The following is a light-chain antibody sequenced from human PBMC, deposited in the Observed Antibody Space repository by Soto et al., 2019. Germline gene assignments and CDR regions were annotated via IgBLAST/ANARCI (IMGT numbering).Light chain of an antibody. J-gene: IGKJ2*01. Sequence: TQSPSSLSASVGDRVTITCRASQSISNYLNRYQQKPGKAPNLLIYIASNLHSGVPSRFSGSGSGTDFTLTISSLQPEDFATYYCQQSYSTPYTFGQGTKVDIK. V-gene: IGKV1-39*01. CDR3: QQSYSTPYT. CDR1: QSISNY. CDR2: IAS.